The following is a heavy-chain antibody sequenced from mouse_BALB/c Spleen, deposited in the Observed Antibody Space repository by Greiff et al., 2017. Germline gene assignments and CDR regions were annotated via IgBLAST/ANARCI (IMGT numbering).Heavy chain of an antibody. Sequence: VHVKQSGPELEKPGASVKISCKASGYSFTGYNMNWVKQSNGKSLEWIGNIDPYYGGTSYNQKFKGKATLTVDKSSSTAYMQLKSLTSEDSAVYYCATGYYGSSPFAYWGQGTLVTVSA. J-gene: IGHJ3*01. CDR3: ATGYYGSSPFAY. D-gene: IGHD1-1*01. CDR1: GYSFTGYN. V-gene: IGHV1-39*01. CDR2: IDPYYGGT.